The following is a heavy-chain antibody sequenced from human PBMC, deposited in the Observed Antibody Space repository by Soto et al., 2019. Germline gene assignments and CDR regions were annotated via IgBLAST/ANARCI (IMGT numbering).Heavy chain of an antibody. Sequence: GGSLRLSCAASGLTFSSSAMNWVRQAPGKGLEWVSIISDSGGRTYYADSVKGRFTISRDNSKNTLYLQMNSLRAEDTAMYYCAKSLNIPWQNGFHLWGQGTLVNVSS. CDR2: ISDSGGRT. J-gene: IGHJ5*02. V-gene: IGHV3-23*01. CDR3: AKSLNIPWQNGFHL. CDR1: GLTFSSSA.